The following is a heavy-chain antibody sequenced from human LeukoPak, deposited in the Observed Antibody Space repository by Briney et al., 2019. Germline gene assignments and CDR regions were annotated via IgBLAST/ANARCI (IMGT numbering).Heavy chain of an antibody. CDR3: ARAYGDYVRFNWFDP. CDR2: ISSNGGIT. CDR1: GFTFSNYA. D-gene: IGHD4-17*01. Sequence: GGSLRLSCSASGFTFSNYAMHWVRQAPGKGLEYVSDISSNGGITYYADSVKGRFTISRDNSKNTMYLQMNSLRAEDTAVYYCARAYGDYVRFNWFDPWGQGTLVTVSS. J-gene: IGHJ5*02. V-gene: IGHV3-64*04.